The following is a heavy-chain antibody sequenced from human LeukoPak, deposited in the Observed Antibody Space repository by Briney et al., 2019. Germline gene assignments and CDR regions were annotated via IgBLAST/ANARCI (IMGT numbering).Heavy chain of an antibody. CDR2: INRSGGT. J-gene: IGHJ4*02. V-gene: IGHV4-34*01. CDR1: GGSFSGYY. CDR3: ATSLVRADMVTGIDY. D-gene: IGHD5-18*01. Sequence: SETLSLTCAVYGGSFSGYYWIWVRQPPGKGLEWVGEINRSGGTTYNPSPNSRVTISLDTSKTQSSLKLSSVTAADTAVYYCATSLVRADMVTGIDYWGQGTLVTVSS.